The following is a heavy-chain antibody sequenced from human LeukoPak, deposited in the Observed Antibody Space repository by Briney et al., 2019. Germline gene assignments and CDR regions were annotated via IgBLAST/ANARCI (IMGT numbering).Heavy chain of an antibody. CDR3: ARSAVQANTPFYFDF. Sequence: PGGSLRLSCSASGFIFASYGMNWVRQAPGSGLQWVAYNSAGSSNTFYADSVKGRFTISRDDADNFLHLQMNSLSAEDTAVYYCARSAVQANTPFYFDFWGQGALVTVSS. V-gene: IGHV3-48*01. J-gene: IGHJ4*02. CDR1: GFIFASYG. CDR2: NSAGSSNT. D-gene: IGHD1-26*01.